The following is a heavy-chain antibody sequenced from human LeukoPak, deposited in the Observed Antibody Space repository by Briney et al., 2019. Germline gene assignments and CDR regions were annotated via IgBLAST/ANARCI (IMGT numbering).Heavy chain of an antibody. Sequence: VISYDGSNKYYADSVKGRFTISRDNSKNTLYLQMNSLRAEDTAVYYCAKDYCSGGSCYSDYWGQGTLVTVSS. D-gene: IGHD2-15*01. V-gene: IGHV3-30*18. J-gene: IGHJ4*02. CDR2: ISYDGSNK. CDR3: AKDYCSGGSCYSDY.